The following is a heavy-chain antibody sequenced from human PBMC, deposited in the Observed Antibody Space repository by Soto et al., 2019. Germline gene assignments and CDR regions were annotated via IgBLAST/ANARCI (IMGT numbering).Heavy chain of an antibody. CDR3: ARHYYGSGSYRPIAEYFQH. Sequence: QLQLQESGPGLVKPSETLSLTCTVSGGSISSSSYYWGWIRQPPGKGLEWIGSIYYSGSTYYNPSLKSRVTISVDTSKNQFSLKLSSVTAADTAVYYCARHYYGSGSYRPIAEYFQHWGQGTLVTVSS. J-gene: IGHJ1*01. CDR1: GGSISSSSYY. V-gene: IGHV4-39*01. CDR2: IYYSGST. D-gene: IGHD3-10*01.